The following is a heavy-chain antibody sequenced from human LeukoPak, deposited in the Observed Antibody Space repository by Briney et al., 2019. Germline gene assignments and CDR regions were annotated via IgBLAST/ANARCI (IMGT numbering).Heavy chain of an antibody. D-gene: IGHD2-2*01. CDR1: GYSFTNYC. Sequence: GESLKISCKVSGYSFTNYCIGWVRQMPGKGLEWMGIIYPGDSETRYSPSFQGQVTISADKSINTAYLQWSSLKASDTAMYYCARPLSVVVPAAMDHWGQGTLVTVSS. V-gene: IGHV5-51*01. CDR2: IYPGDSET. J-gene: IGHJ4*02. CDR3: ARPLSVVVPAAMDH.